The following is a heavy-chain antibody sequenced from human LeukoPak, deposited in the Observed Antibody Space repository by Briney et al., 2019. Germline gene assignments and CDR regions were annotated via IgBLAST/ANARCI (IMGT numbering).Heavy chain of an antibody. D-gene: IGHD3-9*01. CDR3: ARLYDISNSWFAP. V-gene: IGHV1-46*03. Sequence: ASVKVSCKASGYTFTTYYMHWVRQAPGQGLEWMGMIYPSGGSTSYAQKFQGRVTMTRDTSTSTIYMEMSSLRSEDTAVYYCARLYDISNSWFAPGSQGTLVTVSS. CDR1: GYTFTTYY. CDR2: IYPSGGST. J-gene: IGHJ5*02.